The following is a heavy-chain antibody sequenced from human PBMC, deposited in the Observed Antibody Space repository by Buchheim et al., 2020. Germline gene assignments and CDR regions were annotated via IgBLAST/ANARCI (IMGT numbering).Heavy chain of an antibody. D-gene: IGHD5-12*01. J-gene: IGHJ5*01. CDR3: ARQGGYSGHNWFDS. Sequence: QVHLQESGPGQVKPSETLSLTCSVSGGSIGSYFWSWLRQPPGKGLEWMGYIYYSGTTNYSPSLKGRVPMSVDTSKQQFSLKLNSVTAADTATYFCARQGGYSGHNWFDSWGQGTL. CDR1: GGSIGSYF. V-gene: IGHV4-59*08. CDR2: IYYSGTT.